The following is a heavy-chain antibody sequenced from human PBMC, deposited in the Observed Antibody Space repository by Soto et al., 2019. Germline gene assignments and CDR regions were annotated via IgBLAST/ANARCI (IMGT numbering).Heavy chain of an antibody. V-gene: IGHV3-21*01. CDR3: ARVVVVPAAGIDY. Sequence: EVQLVESGGGLVKPWGSLRLSCAASGFTFSSYSMNWVRQAPGKGLEWVSSISSSSSYIYYADSVKGRFTISRDNAKNSLYLQMNSLRAEDTAVYYCARVVVVPAAGIDYWGQGTLVTVSS. CDR1: GFTFSSYS. J-gene: IGHJ4*02. D-gene: IGHD2-2*01. CDR2: ISSSSSYI.